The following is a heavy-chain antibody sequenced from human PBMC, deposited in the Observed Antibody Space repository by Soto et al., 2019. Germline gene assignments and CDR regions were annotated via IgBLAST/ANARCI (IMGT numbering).Heavy chain of an antibody. CDR2: INAGNGNT. CDR3: ASSRQGWNYLNY. CDR1: GYTFTSYA. J-gene: IGHJ4*02. Sequence: QVQLVQSGAEVKKPGASVKVSCKASGYTFTSYAMHWVRQAPGQRLEWMGWINAGNGNTKYSQKFQGRVTITRDTSASTAYMELSILRSEDTAVYYCASSRQGWNYLNYWGQGTLVTVSS. V-gene: IGHV1-3*01. D-gene: IGHD1-7*01.